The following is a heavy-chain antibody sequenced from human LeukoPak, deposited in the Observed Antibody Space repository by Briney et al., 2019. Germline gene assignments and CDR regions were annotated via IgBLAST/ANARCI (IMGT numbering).Heavy chain of an antibody. CDR3: ARDRPGYSGYDEDY. CDR1: GGTFSSYA. Sequence: GASVKVSCKASGGTFSSYAISWVRQAPGQGLEWMGGIIPIFGTANYAQKFQGRVTITTDESTSTAYMELSSLRSEDTAVYYCARDRPGYSGYDEDYWGQGTLVTVSS. J-gene: IGHJ4*02. D-gene: IGHD5-12*01. CDR2: IIPIFGTA. V-gene: IGHV1-69*05.